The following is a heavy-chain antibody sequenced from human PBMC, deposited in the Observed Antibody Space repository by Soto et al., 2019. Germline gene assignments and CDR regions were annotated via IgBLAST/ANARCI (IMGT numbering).Heavy chain of an antibody. V-gene: IGHV1-46*01. Sequence: ASVKVSCKASGYTFTSYYLHWLRQARGQGLEWMGIITPSSGGTRFSQRFQDRVTMTRDTSTGTIYMDLRGLTFEDTAVYYCARSVSKKTPPIDYWGQGTLVTVSS. CDR1: GYTFTSYY. D-gene: IGHD4-17*01. CDR2: ITPSSGGT. J-gene: IGHJ4*02. CDR3: ARSVSKKTPPIDY.